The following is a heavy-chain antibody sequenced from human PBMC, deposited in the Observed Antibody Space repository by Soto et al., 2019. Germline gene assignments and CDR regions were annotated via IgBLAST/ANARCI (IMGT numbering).Heavy chain of an antibody. Sequence: GGSLRLSCAASGFTFSSYWMSWVRQAPGKGLEWVANIKQDGSEKYYVDSVKGRFTISRDNAKNSLYLQMNSLRAEDTAVYYCAVSLSQGVNWGNRDAFDIWGQGTMVTVSS. CDR2: IKQDGSEK. J-gene: IGHJ3*02. D-gene: IGHD7-27*01. CDR3: AVSLSQGVNWGNRDAFDI. CDR1: GFTFSSYW. V-gene: IGHV3-7*01.